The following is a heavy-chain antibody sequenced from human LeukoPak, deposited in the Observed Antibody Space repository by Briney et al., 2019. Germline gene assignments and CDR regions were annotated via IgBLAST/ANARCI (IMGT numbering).Heavy chain of an antibody. Sequence: GAAGKVCCTGAGYTLTAYNMNWVRQSTVQGLEGLGRINPNGSGTNNAQKFQARVTMTKDTASSTAYMELSRLRSEDTAVYYCARAEGNSKSDAFDIWGQGTMVTVYS. CDR2: INPNGSGT. V-gene: IGHV1-2*06. CDR3: ARAEGNSKSDAFDI. J-gene: IGHJ3*02. CDR1: GYTLTAYN. D-gene: IGHD4-23*01.